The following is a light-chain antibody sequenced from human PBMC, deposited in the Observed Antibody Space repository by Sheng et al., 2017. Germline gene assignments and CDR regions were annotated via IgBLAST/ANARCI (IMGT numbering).Light chain of an antibody. J-gene: IGLJ2*01. CDR3: CSFAGSSTLV. CDR1: SSDVGSYKF. Sequence: QSALTQPASVSGSPGQSITISCTGTSSDVGSYKFVSWYQHHPGKAPKVMIYEVSKRPSGVSNRFSGSKSGNTASLTISGLQAEDEADYYCCSFAGSSTLVLGGGTKLTVL. CDR2: EVS. V-gene: IGLV2-23*02.